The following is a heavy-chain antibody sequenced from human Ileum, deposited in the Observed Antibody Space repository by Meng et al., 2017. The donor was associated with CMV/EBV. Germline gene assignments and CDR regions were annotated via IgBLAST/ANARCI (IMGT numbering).Heavy chain of an antibody. CDR2: IIPLSGTT. D-gene: IGHD2-8*01. V-gene: IGHV1-69*05. CDR3: ARAGVGGAAFVDF. J-gene: IGHJ4*02. Sequence: ASGSTLTSSAVSWVRQAPGQGLEWVGQIIPLSGTTNYAQRFQDRVTITTDESTTAVYMELSGLRSDDTAVYYCARAGVGGAAFVDFWGQGNLVTVSS. CDR1: GSTLTSSA.